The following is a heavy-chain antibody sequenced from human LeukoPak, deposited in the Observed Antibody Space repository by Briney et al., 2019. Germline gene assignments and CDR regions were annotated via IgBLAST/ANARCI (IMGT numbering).Heavy chain of an antibody. CDR3: AKVYSGSYTTYYFDY. CDR2: ISGTGGST. CDR1: GYTFSSYV. D-gene: IGHD1-26*01. Sequence: PGGSLRLSCAASGYTFSSYVMSWVRQAPGKGLEWVSAISGTGGSTYYAASVKGRFTISRDNSKNTLYLQMNSLRAEDTAVYYCAKVYSGSYTTYYFDYWGQGTLVTVSS. V-gene: IGHV3-23*01. J-gene: IGHJ4*02.